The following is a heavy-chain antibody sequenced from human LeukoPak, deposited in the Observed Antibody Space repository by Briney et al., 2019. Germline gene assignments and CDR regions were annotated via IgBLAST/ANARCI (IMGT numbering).Heavy chain of an antibody. D-gene: IGHD4-17*01. V-gene: IGHV1-69*04. CDR1: GGTFSSYA. CDR2: IIPILGIA. CDR3: ARAGLTTVTTGELGYFDY. J-gene: IGHJ4*02. Sequence: ASVKVSCKASGGTFSSYAISWVRQAPGQGLEWMGRIIPILGIANYAQKFQGRVTITADKSTSTAYMELSSLRSEDTAVYYCARAGLTTVTTGELGYFDYWGQGTLVTVSS.